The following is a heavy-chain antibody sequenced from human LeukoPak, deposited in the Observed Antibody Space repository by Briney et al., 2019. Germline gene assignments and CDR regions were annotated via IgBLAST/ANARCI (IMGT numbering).Heavy chain of an antibody. CDR3: VRDRIQPHGGYALDI. Sequence: ASVKVSCKASGYTFTGYYIHWVRQAPGQGLEWMGWIYPNSGGTNFARQFQGRVTLTRDTSISTVYMDLSGLQSDDTAVYYCVRDRIQPHGGYALDIWGQGTMVTVSS. CDR2: IYPNSGGT. D-gene: IGHD1-1*01. CDR1: GYTFTGYY. J-gene: IGHJ3*02. V-gene: IGHV1-2*02.